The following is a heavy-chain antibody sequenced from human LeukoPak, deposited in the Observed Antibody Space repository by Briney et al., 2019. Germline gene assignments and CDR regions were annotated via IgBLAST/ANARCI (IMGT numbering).Heavy chain of an antibody. V-gene: IGHV5-51*01. CDR2: IYPGGSDT. CDR1: GYSFISYW. D-gene: IGHD2-2*01. Sequence: GESLKISCKGSGYSFISYWIGWVRQMPGKGLEWMGIIYPGGSDTRYSPSFQGQVTISADKSISTAYLQWSSLKASDTAMYYCARQVGGCSSTSCPLLGDVWGQGTTVTVSS. CDR3: ARQVGGCSSTSCPLLGDV. J-gene: IGHJ6*02.